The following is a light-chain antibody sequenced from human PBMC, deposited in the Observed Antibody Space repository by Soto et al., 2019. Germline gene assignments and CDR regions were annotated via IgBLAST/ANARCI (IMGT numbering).Light chain of an antibody. V-gene: IGKV1-5*03. J-gene: IGKJ1*01. CDR3: QHYNSYSEA. Sequence: DIQMTQSPSTLSGSLGARVTITCRASQTISSWLAWYQQKPGKAPKLLIYKASTLKSGVPSRFRGSGSGTEFTLTISSLKPDDFETYYCQHYNSYSEAFGQGTKVDIK. CDR2: KAS. CDR1: QTISSW.